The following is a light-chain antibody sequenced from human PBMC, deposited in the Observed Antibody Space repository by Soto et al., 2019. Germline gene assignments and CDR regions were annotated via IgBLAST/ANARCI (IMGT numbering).Light chain of an antibody. V-gene: IGLV2-14*01. CDR2: TVS. Sequence: QSVLAQPASVSGSPGQSITISCTGTSSDVGGYKYVSWYQQHPGKAPKLLIYTVSNRPSGVSNRFSGSKSGNTASLTISGLQAEDEADYYCSPYTGSSSYVFGTGTKVTVL. CDR3: SPYTGSSSYV. CDR1: SSDVGGYKY. J-gene: IGLJ1*01.